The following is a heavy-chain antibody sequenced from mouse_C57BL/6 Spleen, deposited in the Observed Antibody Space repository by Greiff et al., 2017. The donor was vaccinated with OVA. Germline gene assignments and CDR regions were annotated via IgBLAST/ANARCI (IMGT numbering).Heavy chain of an antibody. Sequence: VKVVESGAELVKPGASVKISCKASGYAFSSYWMNWVKQTPGKGLEWIGQICTGDGDTNYNGKFKGKATLTSDNTSSTTYMQISSLTSEDSAVYCSARDGYMDYWGQGTPVTVSS. CDR3: ARDGYMDY. D-gene: IGHD2-3*01. J-gene: IGHJ4*01. CDR2: ICTGDGDT. CDR1: GYAFSSYW. V-gene: IGHV1-80*01.